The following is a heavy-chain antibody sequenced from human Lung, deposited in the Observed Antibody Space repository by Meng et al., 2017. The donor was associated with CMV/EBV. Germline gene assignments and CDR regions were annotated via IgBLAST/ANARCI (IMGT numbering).Heavy chain of an antibody. J-gene: IGHJ4*02. V-gene: IGHV1-18*01. CDR1: GYTFGSYG. CDR3: ASGTPGRSYCDY. Sequence: QVHLLQSGPEVKKPGASVRVSCKASGYTFGSYGTCWVRQAPGQGLEWMGWLVNYVDTYPAPKFQGRVTMTTDTHTNTAFMELRSLTSDDTAVYYCASGTPGRSYCDYWGQGTLVTVSS. D-gene: IGHD2-15*01. CDR2: LVNYVDT.